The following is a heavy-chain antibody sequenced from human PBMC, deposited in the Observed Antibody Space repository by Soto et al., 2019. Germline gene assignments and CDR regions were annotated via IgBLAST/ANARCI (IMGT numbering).Heavy chain of an antibody. CDR2: IYYSVST. D-gene: IGHD3-3*01. Sequence: PSQTLSLTSTVSGRSVSSVCHYCIWILQTPGKGLEWIANIYYSVSTKYNPSLKSRVTISVDRSRNHPSRNRGSVTTADTALYYCARDTSYDFWSGYVGFDPWGQGTLVTVSS. CDR1: GRSVSSVCHY. V-gene: IGHV4-61*03. J-gene: IGHJ5*02. CDR3: ARDTSYDFWSGYVGFDP.